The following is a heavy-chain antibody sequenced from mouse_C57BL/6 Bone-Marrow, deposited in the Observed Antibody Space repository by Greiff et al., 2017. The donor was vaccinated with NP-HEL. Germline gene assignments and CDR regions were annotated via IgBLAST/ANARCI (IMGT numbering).Heavy chain of an antibody. V-gene: IGHV6-6*01. CDR3: TLHYYGSSYEAY. J-gene: IGHJ3*01. CDR2: IRNKANNHAT. Sequence: EVKLVESGGGLVQPGGSMKLSCAASGFTFSDAWMDWVRQSPEKGLEWVAEIRNKANNHATYYAESVKGRFTISRDDSKSSVYLQMNSLRAEDTGIYYCTLHYYGSSYEAYWGQGTLVTVSA. CDR1: GFTFSDAW. D-gene: IGHD1-1*01.